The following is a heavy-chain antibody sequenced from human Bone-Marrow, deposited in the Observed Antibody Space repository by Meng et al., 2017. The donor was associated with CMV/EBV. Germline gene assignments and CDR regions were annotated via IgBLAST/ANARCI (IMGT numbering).Heavy chain of an antibody. V-gene: IGHV4-34*01. CDR3: ARDVGGATPDAFDI. J-gene: IGHJ3*02. CDR1: GGSFSGYY. Sequence: SETLSLTCAVYGGSFSGYYWSWIRQPPGKGLEWIGEINHSGSTNYNPSLKSRVTISVDTSKNQFSLKLSSVTAADTAVYYCARDVGGATPDAFDIWGQGTMVTF. CDR2: INHSGST. D-gene: IGHD1-26*01.